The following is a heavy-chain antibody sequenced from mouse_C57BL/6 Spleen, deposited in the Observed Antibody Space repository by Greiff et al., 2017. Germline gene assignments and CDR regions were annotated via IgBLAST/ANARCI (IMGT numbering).Heavy chain of an antibody. J-gene: IGHJ4*01. CDR3: ASSPPMITKGYYYAMGC. CDR1: GYTFTSYW. D-gene: IGHD2-4*01. Sequence: QVQLKQPGAELVKPGASVKLSCKASGYTFTSYWMQWVQQRPGQGLEWIGEIDPSDSYTNYNQKFKGKATLTVDTSSSTAYMQHSSLTSEDSAVYYCASSPPMITKGYYYAMGCWGQRTSVTASS. V-gene: IGHV1-50*01. CDR2: IDPSDSYT.